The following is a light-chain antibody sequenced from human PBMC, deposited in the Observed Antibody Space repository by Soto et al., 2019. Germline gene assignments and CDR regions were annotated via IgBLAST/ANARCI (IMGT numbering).Light chain of an antibody. J-gene: IGKJ5*01. CDR3: QQLT. V-gene: IGKV3-11*01. CDR2: DAS. CDR1: QSVSSY. Sequence: EIVLTQSPATLSLSPGERATLSCRASQSVSSYLAWYQQKPGQAPRLLIYDASNTATGIPARFSGSGSGTDFTLTISSLEPEDFAVYYCQQLTFGQGTRLEIK.